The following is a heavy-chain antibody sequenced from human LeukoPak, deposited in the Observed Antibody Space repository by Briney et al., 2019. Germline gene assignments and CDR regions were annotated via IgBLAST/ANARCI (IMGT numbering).Heavy chain of an antibody. CDR3: AKASSSWYSDFDY. J-gene: IGHJ4*02. Sequence: GGSLRLSCAASGFSLNNYAMNWARQATGKGLEWVSAISASGGTTYNSDSVKGRFTISRDSAENTLYLQISSLRAEDSAVYYCAKASSSWYSDFDYWGRGTLVTVSS. CDR2: ISASGGTT. CDR1: GFSLNNYA. D-gene: IGHD6-13*01. V-gene: IGHV3-23*01.